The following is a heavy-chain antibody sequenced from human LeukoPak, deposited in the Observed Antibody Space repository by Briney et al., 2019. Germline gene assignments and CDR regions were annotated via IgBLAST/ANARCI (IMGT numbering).Heavy chain of an antibody. CDR2: IYTSGST. D-gene: IGHD3-10*01. V-gene: IGHV4-61*02. CDR1: GGSISSGSYY. J-gene: IGHJ4*02. CDR3: ARDYYGSGSYRYYFDY. Sequence: PSETLSLTCTVSGGSISSGSYYWSWIRQPAGKGLEWIGRIYTSGSTNYNPSLKSRVTISVDTSKNQFSLKLTSLTAADTAVYYCARDYYGSGSYRYYFDYWGQGILVAVSS.